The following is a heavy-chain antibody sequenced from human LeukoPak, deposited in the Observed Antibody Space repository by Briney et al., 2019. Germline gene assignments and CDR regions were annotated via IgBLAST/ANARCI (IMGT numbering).Heavy chain of an antibody. CDR2: IYSSGST. D-gene: IGHD6-19*01. J-gene: IGHJ5*02. V-gene: IGHV4-4*07. Sequence: SSETLSLTCTVSGGSISSYYWSWIRQPAGKGLEWIGRIYSSGSTSYNPSPKSRVTMSIDTSKNQFSLKLSSVTAADTAMYYCARDGLGSGWYSVWFDPWGQGTLVTVSS. CDR1: GGSISSYY. CDR3: ARDGLGSGWYSVWFDP.